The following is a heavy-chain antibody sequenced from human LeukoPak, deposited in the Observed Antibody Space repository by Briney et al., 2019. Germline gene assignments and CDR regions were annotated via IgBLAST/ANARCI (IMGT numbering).Heavy chain of an antibody. V-gene: IGHV1-18*01. J-gene: IGHJ5*02. CDR2: ISAYNGNT. CDR3: ARYRGYSYGFSDNRQPFDP. D-gene: IGHD5-18*01. CDR1: GYTFTSYG. Sequence: ASVKVSCKASGYTFTSYGISWVRQAPGQGLEWMGWISAYNGNTNYAQKLQGRVTMTTDTSTSTAYMELRSLRSDDTAVYYCARYRGYSYGFSDNRQPFDPWGQGTLVTVSS.